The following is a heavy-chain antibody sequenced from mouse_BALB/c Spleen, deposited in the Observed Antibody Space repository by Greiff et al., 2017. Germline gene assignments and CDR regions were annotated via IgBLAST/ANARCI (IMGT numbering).Heavy chain of an antibody. J-gene: IGHJ3*01. CDR3: ARVRYDRFAY. CDR2: IWAGGST. Sequence: QVQLKESGPGLVAPSQSLSITCTVSGFSLTSYGVHWVRQPPGKGLEWLGVIWAGGSTNYNSALMSRLSISKDNSKSQVFLKMNSLQTDDTAMYYCARVRYDRFAYWGQGTLVTVSA. CDR1: GFSLTSYG. D-gene: IGHD2-14*01. V-gene: IGHV2-9*02.